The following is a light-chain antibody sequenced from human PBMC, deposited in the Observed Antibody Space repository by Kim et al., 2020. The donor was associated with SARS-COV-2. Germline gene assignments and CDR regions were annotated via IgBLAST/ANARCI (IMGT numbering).Light chain of an antibody. J-gene: IGKJ5*01. Sequence: ASVGDRVTITCRASQSIYSYLAWYQQKPGNVPKILIYKASTLESGVPSRFSGSESGTEFTLTISSLQPDDFVTYYCQQFYTYPITFGQGTRLEIK. CDR1: QSIYSY. CDR2: KAS. V-gene: IGKV1-5*03. CDR3: QQFYTYPIT.